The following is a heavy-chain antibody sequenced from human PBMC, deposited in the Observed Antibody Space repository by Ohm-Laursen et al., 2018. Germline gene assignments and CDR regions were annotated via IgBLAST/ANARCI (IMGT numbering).Heavy chain of an antibody. J-gene: IGHJ3*02. V-gene: IGHV4-4*07. CDR1: GASISSYY. CDR3: ARRGHAFDI. Sequence: GTLSLTCAVSGASISSYYWSWIRQPAGKGLEWIGRFYTSGSTHYNPSLKSRVTVSVDTSKNQFSLKLSSVTAADTAVYYCARRGHAFDIWGQGTMVTVSS. CDR2: FYTSGST.